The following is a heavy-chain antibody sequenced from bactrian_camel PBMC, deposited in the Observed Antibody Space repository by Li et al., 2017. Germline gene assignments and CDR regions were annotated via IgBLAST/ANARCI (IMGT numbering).Heavy chain of an antibody. CDR3: MSGEYCSGGYCLRI. D-gene: IGHD2*01. V-gene: IGHV3S25*01. Sequence: QLVESGGGLVQPGESLTLSCTASGFTFSGYWMYWVRQAPGKGLEWVSSIDDGGNRYYADSVKGRFTISRDPARNTVSLQMNSLKPEDTAVYYSMSGEYCSGGYCLRIWGQGTQVTVS. J-gene: IGHJ4*01. CDR2: IDDGGNR. CDR1: GFTFSGYW.